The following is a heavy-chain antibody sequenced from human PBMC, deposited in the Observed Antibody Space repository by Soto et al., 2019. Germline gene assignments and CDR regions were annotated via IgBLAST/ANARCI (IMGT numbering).Heavy chain of an antibody. Sequence: ASVKVSCKASGYTFTSYAMHWVRQAPGQRLEWMGWINAGNGNTKYSQKFQGRVTITRDTSASTAYMELSSLRSEDTAVYYCARDSPLAVAHNWSDPWGQGTLVTVSS. CDR2: INAGNGNT. V-gene: IGHV1-3*01. D-gene: IGHD6-19*01. CDR3: ARDSPLAVAHNWSDP. J-gene: IGHJ5*02. CDR1: GYTFTSYA.